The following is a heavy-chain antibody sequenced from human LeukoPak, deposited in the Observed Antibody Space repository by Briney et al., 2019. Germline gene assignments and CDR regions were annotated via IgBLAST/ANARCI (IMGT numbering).Heavy chain of an antibody. D-gene: IGHD2-21*02. V-gene: IGHV4-39*01. J-gene: IGHJ5*02. CDR2: MFYGERT. Sequence: SETLSLTCSVSGGSIPSGDNYWAWVRQPPGRGLEWIGSMFYGERTFHSPSLKSRVTISVDTSKNQFSLRLNSVTAADTAIYYCARHTLVTSISTYNWFDPWGQGTLVTVSS. CDR1: GGSIPSGDNY. CDR3: ARHTLVTSISTYNWFDP.